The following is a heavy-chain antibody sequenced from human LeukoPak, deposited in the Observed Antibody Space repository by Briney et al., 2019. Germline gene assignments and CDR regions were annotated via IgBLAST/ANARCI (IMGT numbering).Heavy chain of an antibody. CDR1: GFTFSSYA. CDR2: ISGSGGST. J-gene: IGHJ4*02. Sequence: GGSLRLSCAASGFTFSSYAMSWVRQAPGKGLEWVSAISGSGGSTYYADSVKGRFTISRDNSKNTLYLQMNSLRAEDTAVYYCAKVGIQWPRGPIDYWGQGTLVTVSS. V-gene: IGHV3-23*01. D-gene: IGHD6-19*01. CDR3: AKVGIQWPRGPIDY.